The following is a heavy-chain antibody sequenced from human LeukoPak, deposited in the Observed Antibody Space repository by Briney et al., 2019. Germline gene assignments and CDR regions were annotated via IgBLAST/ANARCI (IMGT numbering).Heavy chain of an antibody. D-gene: IGHD4-17*01. CDR1: GFTFSSYA. V-gene: IGHV3-23*01. CDR3: AKVDYGDLYYFDY. Sequence: GGSLRLSCVASGFTFSSYAMSWVRQAPGKGLEWVSAISGSGGSTYYADSVKGRFTISRDNSKNTLYLQMNSLRAEDTAVYYCAKVDYGDLYYFDYWGQGTLVTVSS. J-gene: IGHJ4*02. CDR2: ISGSGGST.